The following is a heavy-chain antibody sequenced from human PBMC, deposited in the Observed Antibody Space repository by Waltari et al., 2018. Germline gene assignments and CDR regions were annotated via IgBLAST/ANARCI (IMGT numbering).Heavy chain of an antibody. D-gene: IGHD4-4*01. CDR1: GFTFSRYA. V-gene: IGHV3-23*04. CDR3: AKSLYYSNYEGIDY. J-gene: IGHJ4*02. CDR2: SSGSGGST. Sequence: EVQLVESGGGLVQPGGSLRLSCAASGFTFSRYAMSWVRQAPGKGLEWVSASSGSGGSTYYADSVKGLFTISRDNSKNTLYLQMNSLRAEDTAVYYCAKSLYYSNYEGIDYWGQGTLVTVSS.